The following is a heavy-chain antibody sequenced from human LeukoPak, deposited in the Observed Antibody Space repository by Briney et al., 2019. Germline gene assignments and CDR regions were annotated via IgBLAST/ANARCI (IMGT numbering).Heavy chain of an antibody. CDR3: AKDPGSNSYGSFDN. CDR2: IRSGSTYI. CDR1: GFTFSTYS. J-gene: IGHJ4*02. Sequence: GGSLRLSCAASGFTFSTYSMRWVRQAPGKGLEWVSSIRSGSTYINYADSVKGRFTISRDNSKNTLYLQMNSLRAEDTAIYYCAKDPGSNSYGSFDNWGQGTLVTVSS. V-gene: IGHV3-21*04. D-gene: IGHD5-18*01.